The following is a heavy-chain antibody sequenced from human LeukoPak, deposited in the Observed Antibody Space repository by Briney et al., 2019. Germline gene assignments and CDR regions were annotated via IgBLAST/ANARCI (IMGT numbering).Heavy chain of an antibody. CDR1: GGSISSGGYY. J-gene: IGHJ5*02. CDR2: IYYSGST. D-gene: IGHD3-22*01. V-gene: IGHV4-31*03. CDR3: ARDARNDDSSGYPNWFDP. Sequence: SQTLSLTCTVSGGSISSGGYYWSWIRQHPGKGLEWIGYIYYSGSTYYNPSLKSRVTISVDTSKNQFSLKLSSVTAADTAVYYCARDARNDDSSGYPNWFDPWDQGTLVTVSS.